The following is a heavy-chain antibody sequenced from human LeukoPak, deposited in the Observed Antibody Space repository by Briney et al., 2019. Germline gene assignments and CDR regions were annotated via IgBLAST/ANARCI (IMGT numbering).Heavy chain of an antibody. V-gene: IGHV5-51*01. CDR2: IYPGDSDT. CDR3: VRQGHYYDSDY. D-gene: IGHD3-22*01. CDR1: GYSFTSYW. Sequence: GESLKISCKGSGYSFTSYWIGRVRQMPGKGLEWMGIIYPGDSDTRYSPPFRGQVTISADRSISTAYLQWSSLKASDTAIYHCVRQGHYYDSDYWGQGTLVTVSS. J-gene: IGHJ4*02.